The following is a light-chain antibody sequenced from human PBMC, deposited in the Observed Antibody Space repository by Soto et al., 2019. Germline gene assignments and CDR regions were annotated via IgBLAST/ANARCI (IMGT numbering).Light chain of an antibody. CDR1: QSVSSN. V-gene: IGKV3-15*01. J-gene: IGKJ1*01. CDR3: QQYNNWPPDRT. Sequence: EIVMTQSPATLSVSPGERATLSCRASQSVSSNLAWYQQKPGQAPRRLIYGASTRATGIPARFSGGGSGTEFTLTITSPQSEDFAIYFCQQYNNWPPDRTFGQGTKVEIK. CDR2: GAS.